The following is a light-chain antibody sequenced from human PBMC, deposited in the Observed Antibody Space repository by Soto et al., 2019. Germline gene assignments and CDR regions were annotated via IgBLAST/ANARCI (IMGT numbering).Light chain of an antibody. Sequence: EIVLTQSPGTLSLSPGEIATLSCRASQDVTNNYLAWYQQKPGQAPRLLIHDASSRATGIPDRFSGSGSGTDFTLTISRLETEDFAVYYCQQCSISPLTFGGGTKVEIK. J-gene: IGKJ4*01. CDR2: DAS. CDR1: QDVTNNY. V-gene: IGKV3-20*01. CDR3: QQCSISPLT.